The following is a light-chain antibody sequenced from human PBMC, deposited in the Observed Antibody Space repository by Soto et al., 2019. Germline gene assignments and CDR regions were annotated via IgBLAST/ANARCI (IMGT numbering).Light chain of an antibody. CDR2: AAS. Sequence: IGVTQCAATLSVSPGERATLSCRASQRVXSHFDWYQQKPGQAPRVLXDAASTMERGGPARFSGSGSGTEFTLTISSLQSDDFASYYCQQYKSGTSTFGGGTKVDIK. CDR3: QQYKSGTST. V-gene: IGKV3-15*01. J-gene: IGKJ4*02. CDR1: QRVXSH.